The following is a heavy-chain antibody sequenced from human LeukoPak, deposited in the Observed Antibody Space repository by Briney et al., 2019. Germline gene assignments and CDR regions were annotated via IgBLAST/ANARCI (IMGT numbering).Heavy chain of an antibody. D-gene: IGHD4-17*01. J-gene: IGHJ3*02. V-gene: IGHV4-39*01. CDR3: ARLSTVTTLHAFDI. CDR1: GGSISSSSDY. Sequence: PSETLSLTCTVSGGSISSSSDYWGWIRQPPGKGLEWIGSIYYSGSTYYNPSLKSRVTISVDTSKNQFSLKLSSVTAADTAVYYCARLSTVTTLHAFDIWGQGTMVTVSS. CDR2: IYYSGST.